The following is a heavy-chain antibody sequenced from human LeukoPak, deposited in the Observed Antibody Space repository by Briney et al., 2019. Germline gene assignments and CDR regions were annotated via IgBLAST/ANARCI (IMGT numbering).Heavy chain of an antibody. D-gene: IGHD4-11*01. J-gene: IGHJ1*01. CDR1: GGTFSSYT. CDR2: IIPILGIA. CDR3: ARTTTATREYFQH. V-gene: IGHV1-69*02. Sequence: SVKVSCKASGGTFSSYTISWVRQAPGQGLEWMGRIIPILGIANYAQKFQGRVTITADKSTSTAYMELSSLRSEDTAVYYCARTTTATREYFQHWGQGTLVTVSS.